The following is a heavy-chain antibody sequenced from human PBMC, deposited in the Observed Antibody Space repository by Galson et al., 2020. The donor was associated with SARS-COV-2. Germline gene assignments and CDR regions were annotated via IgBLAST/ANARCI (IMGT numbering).Heavy chain of an antibody. CDR3: ATPPPDSGSYAYFDY. V-gene: IGHV3-23*01. CDR2: ISSSGRST. Sequence: GGSLRLSCAASGFTFSNYAMSWVRQAPGKGLEWVSAISSSGRSTYYADPVKGRFTISRNNSKNTLYLKMNSLRAEDTAVYYCATPPPDSGSYAYFDYWGQGTLVTVSS. D-gene: IGHD1-26*01. CDR1: GFTFSNYA. J-gene: IGHJ4*02.